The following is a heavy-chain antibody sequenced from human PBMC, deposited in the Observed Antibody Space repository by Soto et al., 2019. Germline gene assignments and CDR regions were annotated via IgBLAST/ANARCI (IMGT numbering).Heavy chain of an antibody. D-gene: IGHD1-1*01. Sequence: PSETLSLTCTVSGASISGFYWSWIRESAGKGLEWIGRIYATGTTDYNPSLKSRVMMSVDTSKKQFSLKLRSVTAADTAVYYCVRDGTKNLRDWFDPWGQGISVTVSS. CDR1: GASISGFY. CDR3: VRDGTKNLRDWFDP. J-gene: IGHJ5*02. V-gene: IGHV4-4*07. CDR2: IYATGTT.